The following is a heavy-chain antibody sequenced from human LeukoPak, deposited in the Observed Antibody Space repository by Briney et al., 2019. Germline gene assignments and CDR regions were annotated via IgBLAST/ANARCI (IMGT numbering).Heavy chain of an antibody. V-gene: IGHV3-7*01. D-gene: IGHD1-1*01. CDR2: IKYDGNEE. J-gene: IGHJ4*02. CDR1: GFTFSIYW. CDR3: KSGGAAPGSFDY. Sequence: PGGSLRLSCAAYGFTFSIYWMSWMRQAPGKGLEWVANIKYDGNEEYYVDSVKGRFTISRDNAKNSPYLQLNSLRVEDTAVYYCKSGGAAPGSFDYWGQGTLVTVSP.